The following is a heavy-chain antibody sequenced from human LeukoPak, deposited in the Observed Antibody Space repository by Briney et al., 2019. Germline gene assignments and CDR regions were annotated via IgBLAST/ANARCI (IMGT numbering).Heavy chain of an antibody. Sequence: ASVKVSCQASGYTFTGYYMHWVRQAPGQGLEWMGWINPNSGCTNYAQKFKGRVTMTRDTSISTAYMELSRLRSDDTAVYYCASGIKYNWNDGPGDAFDIWGQGTMVTVSS. V-gene: IGHV1-2*02. CDR1: GYTFTGYY. CDR2: INPNSGCT. J-gene: IGHJ3*02. CDR3: ASGIKYNWNDGPGDAFDI. D-gene: IGHD1-1*01.